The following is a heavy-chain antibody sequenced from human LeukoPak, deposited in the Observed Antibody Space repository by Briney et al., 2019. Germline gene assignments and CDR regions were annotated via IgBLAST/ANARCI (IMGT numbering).Heavy chain of an antibody. CDR1: GDSITSSSCS. V-gene: IGHV4-30-2*01. CDR3: ARDQVDYTIPDHFDS. CDR2: ISQSGNS. J-gene: IGHJ4*02. Sequence: SETLSLTCAVSGDSITSSSCSWSWIRQPPGKGMEWIGYISQSGNSYFTPSLNSRATISVDKSKNSFSLNLNFVTAADTAVYYCARDQVDYTIPDHFDSWGKGILVIVSS. D-gene: IGHD2-2*02.